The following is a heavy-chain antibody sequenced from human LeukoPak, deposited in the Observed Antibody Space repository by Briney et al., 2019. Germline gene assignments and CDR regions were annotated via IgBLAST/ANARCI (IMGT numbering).Heavy chain of an antibody. CDR2: IYSDNT. J-gene: IGHJ6*03. Sequence: GSLRLSCTVSGFTVSSNSMSWVRQAPGKGLEWVSFIYSDNTHYSDSVKGRFTISRDNAKNTLYLQMNSLRAEDTVVYYCARGTWATLYYYYMDVWGKGTTVTISS. CDR1: GFTVSSNS. D-gene: IGHD5-24*01. V-gene: IGHV3-53*01. CDR3: ARGTWATLYYYYMDV.